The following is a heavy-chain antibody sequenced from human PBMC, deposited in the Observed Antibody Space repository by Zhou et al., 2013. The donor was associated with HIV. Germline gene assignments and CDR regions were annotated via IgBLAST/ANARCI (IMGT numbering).Heavy chain of an antibody. V-gene: IGHV1-46*01. D-gene: IGHD3-16*01. J-gene: IGHJ6*02. CDR3: ARDYKGLGIYSGMDV. CDR1: GYTFSSYY. Sequence: QVQLVQSGAEVKKPGASVKVSCRSSGYTFSSYYMHWVRQAPGQGLEWMGIINPSDGSTSYAQKFQGRVIMTRDTSTSTFYMEVISLTSEDTAVYYCARDYKGLGIYSGMDVWGQGTTVTVSS. CDR2: INPSDGST.